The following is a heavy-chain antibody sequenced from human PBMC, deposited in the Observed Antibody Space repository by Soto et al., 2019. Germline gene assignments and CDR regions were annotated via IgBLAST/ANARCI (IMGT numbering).Heavy chain of an antibody. J-gene: IGHJ4*02. CDR2: IKEDGSEG. D-gene: IGHD2-15*01. CDR1: GFTFSDYW. Sequence: EVQLVESGGGLVQPGESLRLSCAASGFTFSDYWMTWVRQAPGKGLEWVANIKEDGSEGYYVDSVKGRFTTSRDNAKNSLYLQMNSLRDEDTAVFYCARGKHSSTYWGQGTLVTVSS. V-gene: IGHV3-7*01. CDR3: ARGKHSSTY.